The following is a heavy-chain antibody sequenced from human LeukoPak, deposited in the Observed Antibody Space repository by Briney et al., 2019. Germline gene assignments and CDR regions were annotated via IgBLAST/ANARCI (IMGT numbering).Heavy chain of an antibody. CDR1: GGSISSSSYY. J-gene: IGHJ4*02. D-gene: IGHD1-26*01. CDR3: ARGDSGSYYGAVDY. V-gene: IGHV4-39*07. CDR2: IYYSGST. Sequence: SETLSLTCTVSGGSISSSSYYWGWIRQPPGKGLEWIGSIYYSGSTYYNPSLKSRVTISVDTSKNQFSLKLSSVTAADTAVYYCARGDSGSYYGAVDYWGQGTLVTVSS.